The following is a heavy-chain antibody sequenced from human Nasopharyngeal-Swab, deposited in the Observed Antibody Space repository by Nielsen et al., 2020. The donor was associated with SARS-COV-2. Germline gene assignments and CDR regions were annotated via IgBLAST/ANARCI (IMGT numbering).Heavy chain of an antibody. J-gene: IGHJ2*01. CDR1: GYSFTNYR. CDR2: IDPSDSYS. CDR3: ARHHPGANWRYWYFDL. D-gene: IGHD1-1*01. V-gene: IGHV5-10-1*01. Sequence: GESLKISCKGSGYSFTNYRITWVRQMPGKGLEWMGRIDPSDSYSDYSPSFQGHVTISADKSMSTAYLQWSSLKASDTAMYYCARHHPGANWRYWYFDLWGRGTLVTVSS.